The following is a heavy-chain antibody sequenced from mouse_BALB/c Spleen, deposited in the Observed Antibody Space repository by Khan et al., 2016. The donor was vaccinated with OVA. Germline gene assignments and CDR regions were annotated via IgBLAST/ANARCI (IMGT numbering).Heavy chain of an antibody. V-gene: IGHV1-20*02. CDR3: ARKNGSDFDY. CDR2: INPHIGET. CDR1: GYSFTGYF. J-gene: IGHJ2*01. D-gene: IGHD1-1*01. Sequence: VQLKESGPELVKPGASVKISCKASGYSFTGYFMNWVMQSHGKSLEWIGRINPHIGETFYNQRFKGKATLTVDESSSTAHMELRSLASEDSAVYFCARKNGSDFDYWCQGTTLTVSS.